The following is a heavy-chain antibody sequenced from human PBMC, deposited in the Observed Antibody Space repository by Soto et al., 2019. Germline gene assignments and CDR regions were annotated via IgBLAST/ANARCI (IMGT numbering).Heavy chain of an antibody. CDR2: IYYSGST. D-gene: IGHD4-17*01. CDR3: ARDALTTVTTYYYYYGMDV. V-gene: IGHV4-31*03. CDR1: GGSISSGGYY. J-gene: IGHJ6*02. Sequence: SETLSLTCTVSGGSISSGGYYWSWIRQHPGKGLEWIGYIYYSGSTYYNPSLKSRVTISVDTSKNQFSLKLSSVTAADTAVYYCARDALTTVTTYYYYYGMDVWGQGTTVTVSS.